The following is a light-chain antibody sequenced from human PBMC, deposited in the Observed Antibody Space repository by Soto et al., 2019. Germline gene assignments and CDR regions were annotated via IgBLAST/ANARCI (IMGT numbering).Light chain of an antibody. CDR1: RSNIGAGYD. CDR3: QSYDVGLRGPA. J-gene: IGLJ3*02. CDR2: DNS. V-gene: IGLV1-40*01. Sequence: QSVLTQPPSLSGAPGQRVTISCTGSRSNIGAGYDVHWYQHLPGTAPKVLIFDNSNRPSGVPDRFSGSKSGTSASLAITGVQAEDDAVYYCQSYDVGLRGPAFGGGTKVTVL.